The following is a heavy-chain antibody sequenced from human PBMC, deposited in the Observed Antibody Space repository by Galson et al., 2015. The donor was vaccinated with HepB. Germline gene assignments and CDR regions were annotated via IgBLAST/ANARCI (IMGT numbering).Heavy chain of an antibody. CDR1: GFTLSNYG. CDR3: ARDTEAVPSSLFDS. D-gene: IGHD6-19*01. CDR2: ISYDGSIK. Sequence: SLRLSCAASGFTLSNYGVNWVRQAPGKGLEWVAVISYDGSIKYYADSVKGRFTISRDNSKNTVYVQMNNLRAEDTAVYYCARDTEAVPSSLFDSWGQGTLVTVSS. V-gene: IGHV3-30-3*01. J-gene: IGHJ4*02.